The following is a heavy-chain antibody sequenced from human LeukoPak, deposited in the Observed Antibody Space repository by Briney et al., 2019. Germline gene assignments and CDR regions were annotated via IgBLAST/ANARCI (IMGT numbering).Heavy chain of an antibody. V-gene: IGHV3-66*01. CDR2: IYTGGST. CDR1: GFTVSSNY. D-gene: IGHD6-19*01. J-gene: IGHJ4*02. Sequence: GGSLRLSCAASGFTVSSNYMSWVRQAPGKGLEWVSVIYTGGSTFYADSVKGRFTISRDNSKNTLYLLMNSLRAEDTAVYYCARGMARIAVAGLDYWGQGTLVTVSS. CDR3: ARGMARIAVAGLDY.